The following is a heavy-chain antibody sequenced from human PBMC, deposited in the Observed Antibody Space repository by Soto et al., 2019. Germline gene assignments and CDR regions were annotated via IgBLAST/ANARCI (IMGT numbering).Heavy chain of an antibody. CDR2: IYYSGST. J-gene: IGHJ6*02. CDR3: ARDLDPRGMDV. V-gene: IGHV4-31*03. CDR1: GGSISSGGYY. Sequence: QVQLQESGPGLVKPSQTLSLTCTVSGGSISSGGYYWSWIRQHPGKGLEWIGYIYYSGSTYYNPSLKSXXTXSXXTSKNQFSLKLSSVTAADTAVYYCARDLDPRGMDVWGQGTTVTVSS.